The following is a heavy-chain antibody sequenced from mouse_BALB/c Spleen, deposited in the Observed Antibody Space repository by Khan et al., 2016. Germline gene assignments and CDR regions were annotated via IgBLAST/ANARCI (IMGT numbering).Heavy chain of an antibody. CDR2: INNETGEP. Sequence: QIQLVQSGPELKKPGETVKIYCKASGYTITDYSMHWVKQAPGKGLKWMGWINNETGEPTYADDFKGRFAFSLETSASTAYLQINNLKNEDTATYFFALWYYSMVYWGQRTSFSVSS. CDR3: ALWYYSMVY. J-gene: IGHJ4*01. CDR1: GYTITDYS. D-gene: IGHD1-1*02. V-gene: IGHV9-2-1*01.